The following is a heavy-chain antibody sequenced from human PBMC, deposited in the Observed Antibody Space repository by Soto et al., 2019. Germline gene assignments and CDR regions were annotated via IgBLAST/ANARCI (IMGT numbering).Heavy chain of an antibody. CDR2: IYYSGST. J-gene: IGHJ4*02. CDR3: ARIYGGNVDY. D-gene: IGHD4-17*01. CDR1: GCSISSSSYY. V-gene: IGHV4-39*01. Sequence: SETLSLTCTVSGCSISSSSYYWGWIRQPPGKGLEWIGSIYYSGSTYYNPSLKSRVTISVDTSKNQFSLKLSSVTAADTAVYYCARIYGGNVDYWGQGTLVTVSS.